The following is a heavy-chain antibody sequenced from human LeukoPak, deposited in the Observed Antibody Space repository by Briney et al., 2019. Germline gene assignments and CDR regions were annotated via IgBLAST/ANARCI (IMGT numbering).Heavy chain of an antibody. CDR3: ARLGSVGYYNYQYMDI. V-gene: IGHV3-21*01. Sequence: PGGSLRLSCAASGFTFSSFDMNWVRQAPGKGLEWVSSISTSSRYIYYRDSVKGRFTISRDDAKNSLYLQMNSLRVEDTAVYYCARLGSVGYYNYQYMDIWGNGTTVSVSS. CDR1: GFTFSSFD. D-gene: IGHD3-10*01. J-gene: IGHJ6*03. CDR2: ISTSSRYI.